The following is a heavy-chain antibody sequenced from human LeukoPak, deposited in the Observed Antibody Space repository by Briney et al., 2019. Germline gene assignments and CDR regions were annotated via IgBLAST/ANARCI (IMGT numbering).Heavy chain of an antibody. Sequence: GGSLRLSCAASGFTFSTYWMSWVRQAPGKGLEWVANIKQDGSEKYYVDSAKGRFTISRDNAKNSLYLQMSSLRAEDTGVYYCARDRGCSSTSCYWYYHYYMDVWGKGTTVTVSS. CDR2: IKQDGSEK. CDR1: GFTFSTYW. D-gene: IGHD2-2*01. CDR3: ARDRGCSSTSCYWYYHYYMDV. J-gene: IGHJ6*03. V-gene: IGHV3-7*01.